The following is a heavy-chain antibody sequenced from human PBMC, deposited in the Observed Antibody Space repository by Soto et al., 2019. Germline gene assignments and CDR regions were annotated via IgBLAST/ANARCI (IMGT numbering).Heavy chain of an antibody. Sequence: GGSLRLSCAASGFTFSSYPMSWVRQAPGGGLEWVSTFGTGGSTYYAESVKGRFTISRDNSKNTLYLQMNSLRAEDTAIYYCAKRVSTRTHYFDYWGQGTPVTVSS. CDR1: GFTFSSYP. CDR2: FGTGGST. V-gene: IGHV3-23*01. CDR3: AKRVSTRTHYFDY. J-gene: IGHJ4*02. D-gene: IGHD1-1*01.